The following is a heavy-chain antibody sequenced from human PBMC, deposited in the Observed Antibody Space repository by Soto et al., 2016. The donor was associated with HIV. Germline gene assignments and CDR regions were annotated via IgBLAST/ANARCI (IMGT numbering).Heavy chain of an antibody. CDR2: ITANTGDT. CDR3: ARERQYYYDSTS. CDR1: GYTFTSYY. D-gene: IGHD3-22*01. J-gene: IGHJ4*02. Sequence: QVQLVQSGTEVKKPGASVKVSCKASGYTFTSYYIYWVRQAPGQGLEWMGWITANTGDTNYAQNLQGRVTMSTDTSTSTAYMELRSLRSDDTAVYYCARERQYYYDSTSWGQGTLVTVSS. V-gene: IGHV1-18*01.